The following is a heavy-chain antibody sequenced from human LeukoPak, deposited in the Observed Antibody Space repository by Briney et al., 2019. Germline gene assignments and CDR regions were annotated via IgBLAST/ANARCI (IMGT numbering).Heavy chain of an antibody. V-gene: IGHV1-3*01. CDR1: GYTFTSYA. CDR3: ARRWERLDY. D-gene: IGHD3-16*01. Sequence: ASVKVSCKASGYTFTSYAMHWVRQAPGQRLEWMGWINAGNGNTKYSQKFQGRVTMTTDTSTNTAYMELRSLRSDDTAVYYCARRWERLDYWGQGTQVTVSS. CDR2: INAGNGNT. J-gene: IGHJ4*02.